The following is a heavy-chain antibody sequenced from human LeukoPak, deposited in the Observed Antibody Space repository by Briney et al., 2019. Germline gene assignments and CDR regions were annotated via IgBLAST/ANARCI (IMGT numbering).Heavy chain of an antibody. J-gene: IGHJ4*02. CDR1: GGSFSGYY. CDR3: AICGTAAGTFPHDY. Sequence: SETLSLPCAVYGGSFSGYYWSWIRHPSGKGWEWIGEINHSGSTNYTPSLKSRVTISVDTSKNQLSLKLNSVTAAGTAVYYCAICGTAAGTFPHDYWGQGTLVTVSS. D-gene: IGHD6-13*01. V-gene: IGHV4-34*01. CDR2: INHSGST.